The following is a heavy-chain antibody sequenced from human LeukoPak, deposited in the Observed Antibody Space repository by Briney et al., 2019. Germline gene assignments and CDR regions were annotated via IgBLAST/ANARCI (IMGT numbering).Heavy chain of an antibody. J-gene: IGHJ3*02. CDR1: GFTFITYS. V-gene: IGHV3-21*01. CDR3: VADHGDIDAFDI. Sequence: KSGGSLRLSCAASGFTFITYSMNWVRQAPGKGLEWVSSITSSSSFIYYADSVKGRFTISRDNAKNSLYLQMNSLRAEDTAVYYCVADHGDIDAFDIWGQGTMVTVSS. CDR2: ITSSSSFI. D-gene: IGHD4-17*01.